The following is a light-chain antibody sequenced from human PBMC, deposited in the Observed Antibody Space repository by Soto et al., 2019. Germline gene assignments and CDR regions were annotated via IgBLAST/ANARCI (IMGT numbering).Light chain of an antibody. CDR2: AAS. Sequence: AIPLTQSPSSLSASIGDRVTITCRASQGVRNDLAWYQQKPGKAPTVLIYAASSLQSGVPSRFSGSGSGTDFTLTINSLLPEDFATYYCLQDYSYPRTFGQGTKVEL. CDR1: QGVRND. CDR3: LQDYSYPRT. V-gene: IGKV1-6*01. J-gene: IGKJ1*01.